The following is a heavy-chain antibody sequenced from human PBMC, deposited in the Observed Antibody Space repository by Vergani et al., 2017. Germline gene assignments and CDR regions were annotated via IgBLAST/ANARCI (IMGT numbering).Heavy chain of an antibody. CDR3: ARLAGGVIIGKFDY. J-gene: IGHJ4*02. CDR2: IYYSGST. V-gene: IGHV4-39*01. Sequence: QLQLQESGPGLVKPSETLSLTCTVSGGSISSSSYYWGWIRQPPGKGLEWIGSIYYSGSTYYNPSLKSRVTISVDTSKNQFSLKLTSVTAADTAVYYCARLAGGVIIGKFDYWGQGTLVTVSS. D-gene: IGHD3-10*01. CDR1: GGSISSSSYY.